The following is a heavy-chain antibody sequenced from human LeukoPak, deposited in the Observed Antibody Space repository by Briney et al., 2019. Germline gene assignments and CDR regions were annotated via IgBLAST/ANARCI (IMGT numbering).Heavy chain of an antibody. D-gene: IGHD3-10*01. CDR1: GYTFTSYG. Sequence: ASVKVSCKASGYTFTSYGISWVRQAPGQGLEWMRWISAHNGNTNYAQKLQGRVTMTTDTSTSTAYMELRSLRSDDTAVYYCARARLLWFGEFFDYWGQGTLVTVSS. V-gene: IGHV1-18*04. CDR2: ISAHNGNT. CDR3: ARARLLWFGEFFDY. J-gene: IGHJ4*02.